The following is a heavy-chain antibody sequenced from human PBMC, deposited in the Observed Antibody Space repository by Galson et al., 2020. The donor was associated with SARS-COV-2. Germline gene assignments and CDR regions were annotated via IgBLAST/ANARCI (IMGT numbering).Heavy chain of an antibody. CDR2: ISSSSYI. D-gene: IGHD2-2*01. CDR3: ARDPHGNVVPAAPYYYYYMDV. Sequence: KIGESLKISCAASGFTFSSYSMNWVRQAPGKGLEWVSSISSSSYIYYADSVKGRFTISRDNAKNSLYLQMNSLRAEDTAVYYCARDPHGNVVPAAPYYYYYMDVWGKGTTVTVSS. V-gene: IGHV3-21*01. J-gene: IGHJ6*03. CDR1: GFTFSSYS.